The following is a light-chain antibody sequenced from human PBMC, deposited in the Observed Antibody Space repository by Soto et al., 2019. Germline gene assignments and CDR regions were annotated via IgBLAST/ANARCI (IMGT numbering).Light chain of an antibody. CDR3: AAWDDSLIGPV. V-gene: IGLV1-44*01. CDR2: SNN. J-gene: IGLJ3*02. CDR1: SSNIGSYT. Sequence: QSVLTQPPSASGTPGQRVTISCSGSSSNIGSYTVNWYQQLPGTAPKLLIYSNNQRPSGVPDRFSGSKSGTSASLAISGLQSEDEDDYYCAAWDDSLIGPVFGGGTKVTVL.